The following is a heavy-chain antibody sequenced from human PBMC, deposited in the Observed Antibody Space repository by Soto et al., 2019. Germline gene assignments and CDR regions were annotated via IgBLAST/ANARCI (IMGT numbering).Heavy chain of an antibody. CDR2: IYYSGST. V-gene: IGHV4-59*08. CDR3: ARMGRSTGFYYMDG. CDR1: GGSISSYY. J-gene: IGHJ6*03. D-gene: IGHD4-4*01. Sequence: PSETLSLTCTVSGGSISSYYWSWIRQPPGKGLEWIGYIYYSGSTNYNPSLKSRVTVSVDTSKNQFSLKLSSVTAADTAVYYCARMGRSTGFYYMDGWGKGTTVTVSS.